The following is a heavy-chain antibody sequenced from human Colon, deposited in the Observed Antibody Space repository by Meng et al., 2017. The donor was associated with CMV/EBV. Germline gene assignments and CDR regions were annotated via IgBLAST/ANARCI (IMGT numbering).Heavy chain of an antibody. J-gene: IGHJ6*02. Sequence: GESLKISCAVSGFSVSSKYMSWVRQAPGKGLEWLSIIYTGGSASYADSVKGRFTISRDDSSNALFLQMNSLRAEDTAVYYCARDRTGSGMDVWGQG. CDR3: ARDRTGSGMDV. CDR1: GFSVSSKY. CDR2: IYTGGSA. V-gene: IGHV3-53*01. D-gene: IGHD1-1*01.